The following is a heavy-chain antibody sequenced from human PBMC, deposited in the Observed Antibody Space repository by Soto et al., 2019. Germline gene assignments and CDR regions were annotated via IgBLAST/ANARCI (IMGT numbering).Heavy chain of an antibody. V-gene: IGHV4-59*01. CDR2: IYYSRST. J-gene: IGHJ3*02. Sequence: SETLSLTCTVSGGSISSYYWSWIRQPPGKGLEWIGYIYYSRSTNYNPSLKSRVTISVDTSKNQFSLKLSSVTAADTAVYYCARDGNHDAFDIWGQGTMVTVSS. CDR3: ARDGNHDAFDI. CDR1: GGSISSYY. D-gene: IGHD1-1*01.